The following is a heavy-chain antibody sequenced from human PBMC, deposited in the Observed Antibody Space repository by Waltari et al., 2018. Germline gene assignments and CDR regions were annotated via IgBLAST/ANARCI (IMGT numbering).Heavy chain of an antibody. CDR1: GFTFSSYG. V-gene: IGHV3-30*02. J-gene: IGHJ3*02. CDR2: IRYDGSNK. D-gene: IGHD3-16*01. CDR3: AKDLHVAADGGSAFDI. Sequence: QVQLVGSGGGVVQPGGSRILSCAASGFTFSSYGMHWVRKASGKGLEWVAFIRYDGSNKYYADSVKCRFTISRDNSKNTLYLQMNSLRAEDTAVYYCAKDLHVAADGGSAFDIWGQGTMVTVSS.